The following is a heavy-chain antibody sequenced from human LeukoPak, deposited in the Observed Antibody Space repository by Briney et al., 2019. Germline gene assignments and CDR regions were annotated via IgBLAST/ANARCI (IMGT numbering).Heavy chain of an antibody. CDR2: INHSGST. CDR3: ARVLSHYYYYYMDV. J-gene: IGHJ6*03. V-gene: IGHV4-34*01. CDR1: GGSFSGYY. Sequence: SETLSLTCAVYGGSFSGYYWSWIRQPPGKGLEWIGEINHSGSTNYNPSLKSRVTISVDTSKNQFSLKLSSVTAADTAVYYCARVLSHYYYYYMDVWGKGTTVTVSS.